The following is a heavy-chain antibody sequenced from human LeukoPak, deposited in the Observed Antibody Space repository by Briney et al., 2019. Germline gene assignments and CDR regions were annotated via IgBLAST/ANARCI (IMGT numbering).Heavy chain of an antibody. J-gene: IGHJ4*02. CDR2: ISGSGSTI. V-gene: IGHV3-48*03. D-gene: IGHD2-15*01. Sequence: GGSLRLSCAASGFIFSSYEMNWVRQAPGKALEWVSYISGSGSTIYYADSVQGRFTISRDNAKNPLYLQMNSLRAEDTAIYYCARAFRMSDYWGQGTPVTVSS. CDR3: ARAFRMSDY. CDR1: GFIFSSYE.